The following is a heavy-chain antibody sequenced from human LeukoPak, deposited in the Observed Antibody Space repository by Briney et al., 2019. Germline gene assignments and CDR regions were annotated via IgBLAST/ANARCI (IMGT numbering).Heavy chain of an antibody. J-gene: IGHJ4*02. D-gene: IGHD2-2*01. Sequence: SETLSLTCAVHGGSFSGYYWSWIRQPPGKGVEWIGEINHSGSTNYNPSLKSRVTISVDTSKNQFSLKLSSVTAADTAVYYCARGRYCSSTSCFFDYWGQGTLVTVSS. CDR2: INHSGST. CDR3: ARGRYCSSTSCFFDY. CDR1: GGSFSGYY. V-gene: IGHV4-34*01.